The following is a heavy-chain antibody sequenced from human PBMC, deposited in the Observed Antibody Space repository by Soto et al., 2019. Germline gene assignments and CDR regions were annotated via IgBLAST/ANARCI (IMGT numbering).Heavy chain of an antibody. J-gene: IGHJ4*02. Sequence: QVQLVQSGAEVKKPGSSVKVSCKASGGTFSSYTISWVRQAPGQGLEWMGRIIPILGIANYAQKFQGRVTITADKSTSTAYMELSSLRSEDTAVYYCAGGDGSGSYYPTSHWGQGTLVTVSS. D-gene: IGHD3-10*01. CDR1: GGTFSSYT. CDR3: AGGDGSGSYYPTSH. V-gene: IGHV1-69*02. CDR2: IIPILGIA.